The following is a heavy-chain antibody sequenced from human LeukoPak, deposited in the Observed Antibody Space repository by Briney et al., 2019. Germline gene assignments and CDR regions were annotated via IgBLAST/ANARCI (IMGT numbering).Heavy chain of an antibody. J-gene: IGHJ4*02. CDR2: IIPIFGTA. CDR1: GGTFSSYA. D-gene: IGHD3-22*01. Sequence: GAPVKVSCKASGGTFSSYAISWVRQAPGQGLEWMGGIIPIFGTANYAQKFQGRVTITADESTSTAYMELSSLRSEDTAVYYCARDWTGPFDTGSGYYDYWGQGTLVTVSS. V-gene: IGHV1-69*01. CDR3: ARDWTGPFDTGSGYYDY.